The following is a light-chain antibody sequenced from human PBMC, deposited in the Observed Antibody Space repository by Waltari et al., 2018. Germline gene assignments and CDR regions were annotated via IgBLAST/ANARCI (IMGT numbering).Light chain of an antibody. CDR3: QQYYSTPFT. Sequence: DIVMTQSPDSLSVSLGERATINFKSSLSILHSSENKNQLGWYQQKSGQSPKLLIYGASTRESGVPDRFSGSGSVTDFTLTISSLQTEDVAVYYCQQYYSTPFTFGPGTKVDIK. CDR1: LSILHSSENKNQ. V-gene: IGKV4-1*01. J-gene: IGKJ3*01. CDR2: GAS.